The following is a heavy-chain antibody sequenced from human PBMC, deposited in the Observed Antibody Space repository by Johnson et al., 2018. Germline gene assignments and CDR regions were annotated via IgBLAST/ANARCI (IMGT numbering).Heavy chain of an antibody. D-gene: IGHD3-22*01. CDR3: ARGSGSSAYYFDAVDI. J-gene: IGHJ3*02. V-gene: IGHV4-59*01. Sequence: QVQLQESGPGLVKPSETLSLTCNVSGGSISSSFWSWIRQPPGKGLEWITYIHYSGNTNYNPSLKSRVTILLDTSKNQFSLKLSSVTAADTAVYYCARGSGSSAYYFDAVDIWGQGTMVTGSS. CDR1: GGSISSSF. CDR2: IHYSGNT.